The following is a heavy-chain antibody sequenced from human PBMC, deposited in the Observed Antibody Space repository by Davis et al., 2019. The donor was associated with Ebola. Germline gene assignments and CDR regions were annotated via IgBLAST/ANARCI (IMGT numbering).Heavy chain of an antibody. Sequence: GESLKISCAASGFTFTSYAMTWVRQAPGKGLEWVSALDASGRSTYYADSVKGRFTISRDNSQNTVYLLMNSLRAEDTAIYYCARIEAYGSGNYYDYWGQGTLVTVSS. CDR2: LDASGRST. J-gene: IGHJ4*02. D-gene: IGHD3-10*01. CDR1: GFTFTSYA. V-gene: IGHV3-23*01. CDR3: ARIEAYGSGNYYDY.